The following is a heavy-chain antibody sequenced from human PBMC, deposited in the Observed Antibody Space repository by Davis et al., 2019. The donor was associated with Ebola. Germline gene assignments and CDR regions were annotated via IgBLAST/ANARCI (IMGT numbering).Heavy chain of an antibody. D-gene: IGHD1-20*01. CDR1: GFIFSSSG. V-gene: IGHV3-30*02. Sequence: GESLKLSCAASGFIFSSSGMHWVRQAPGKGLEWVAFIRSDESDKYYADSVKGRFTISRDNFKNTLHLQMNSLRPEDTALFYCVKDYNCGFDYWGQGTLVTVSS. CDR2: IRSDESDK. CDR3: VKDYNCGFDY. J-gene: IGHJ4*02.